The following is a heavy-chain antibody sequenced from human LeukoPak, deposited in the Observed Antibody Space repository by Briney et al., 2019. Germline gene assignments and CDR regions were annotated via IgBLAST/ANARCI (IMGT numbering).Heavy chain of an antibody. Sequence: SQTLSLTCTVSGGSISSGDYYWSWIRQPPGMGLEWSGGIYYSGSTYYNPSLKSRVTISVDASKNQFSLKLSSVTAADTAVYYCARDQAGTSAFDIWGQGPMVTVSS. CDR3: ARDQAGTSAFDI. J-gene: IGHJ3*02. CDR1: GGSISSGDYY. CDR2: IYYSGST. D-gene: IGHD6-13*01. V-gene: IGHV4-30-4*08.